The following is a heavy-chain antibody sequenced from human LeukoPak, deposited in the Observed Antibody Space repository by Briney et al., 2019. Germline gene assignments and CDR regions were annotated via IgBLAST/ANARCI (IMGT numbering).Heavy chain of an antibody. CDR2: ISGSGGST. D-gene: IGHD2-2*01. Sequence: GGSLRLSCAASGFTFSSYAMSWVRQSPGKGLEWVSAISGSGGSTYYADSVKGRFTISRDNSKNTLWLQMISLRAEDTAVYYCAKAYCTSASCQGLDYWGQGTLVTVSS. V-gene: IGHV3-23*01. CDR3: AKAYCTSASCQGLDY. CDR1: GFTFSSYA. J-gene: IGHJ4*02.